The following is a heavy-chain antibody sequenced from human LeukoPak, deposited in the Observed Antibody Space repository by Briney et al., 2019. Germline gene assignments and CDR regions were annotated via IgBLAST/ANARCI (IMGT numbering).Heavy chain of an antibody. CDR2: ISWEGHSY. Sequence: PGGSLRLSCAASGFTFDDYAMHWVRQAPGKGLEWVALISWEGHSYYYEDSVRGRFTSSRDNSKNSLYLQMNSLRTEDTAFYYCTRDTAYGSATNYFDSWGQGTLVSVSS. CDR1: GFTFDDYA. D-gene: IGHD3-10*01. V-gene: IGHV3-43*01. J-gene: IGHJ4*02. CDR3: TRDTAYGSATNYFDS.